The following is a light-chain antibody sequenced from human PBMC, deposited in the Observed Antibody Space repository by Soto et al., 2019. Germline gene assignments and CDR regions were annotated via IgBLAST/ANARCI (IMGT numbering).Light chain of an antibody. Sequence: IQLTQSPSSLSASVGDRVTITCRASQSISSGLAWYQQKPGKAPKVLIYDASSLQSGVPSRFSGSGSGTEFTLTISSLQPEDFGIYYCQQYENYWTFGQGTKVDIK. V-gene: IGKV1-5*01. CDR3: QQYENYWT. CDR1: QSISSG. CDR2: DAS. J-gene: IGKJ1*01.